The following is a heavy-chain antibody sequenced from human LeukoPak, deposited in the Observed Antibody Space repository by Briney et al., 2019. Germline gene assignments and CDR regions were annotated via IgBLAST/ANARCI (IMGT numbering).Heavy chain of an antibody. CDR2: ISNDGSNK. D-gene: IGHD6-13*01. Sequence: PGGSLRLSCVASGFTFSSYAMHWVRQAPGKGLEWVAVISNDGSNKYYADSVKGRFTVSRDNSKNTVYLQMNSLRGEDTAVYYCARGGDSSIGSSCAYWGQGTLVTVSS. J-gene: IGHJ4*02. CDR1: GFTFSSYA. V-gene: IGHV3-30-3*01. CDR3: ARGGDSSIGSSCAY.